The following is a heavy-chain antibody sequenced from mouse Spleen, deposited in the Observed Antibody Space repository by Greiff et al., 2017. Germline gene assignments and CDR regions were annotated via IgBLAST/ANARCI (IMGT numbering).Heavy chain of an antibody. D-gene: IGHD1-1*01. CDR3: TRHGSSYWYFDV. CDR1: GFAFSSYG. J-gene: IGHJ1*01. CDR2: ISNGGVST. Sequence: EVKLMESGGGLVKPEGSLNLSCAASGFAFSSYGMAWVRQTPEKRLEWVATISNGGVSTYYPDNVKGRFTISRDNAKNTLYLQMSSLKSEDTAMYYCTRHGSSYWYFDVWGAGTTVTVSS. V-gene: IGHV5-12-1*01.